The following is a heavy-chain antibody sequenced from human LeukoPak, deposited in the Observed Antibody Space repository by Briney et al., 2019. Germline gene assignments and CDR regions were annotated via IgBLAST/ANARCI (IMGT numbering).Heavy chain of an antibody. CDR2: IYYGGSS. J-gene: IGHJ4*02. Sequence: SETLSLTCTVSGDSIGSSSYFWDWIRQPPGKGLEWIGSIYYGGSSYYNPSLKSRVTISVDTSKNQFSLKLSSVTAADTAVYYCARHRSGTYYRFDYWGQGTLVTVSS. CDR1: GDSIGSSSYF. D-gene: IGHD1-26*01. V-gene: IGHV4-39*01. CDR3: ARHRSGTYYRFDY.